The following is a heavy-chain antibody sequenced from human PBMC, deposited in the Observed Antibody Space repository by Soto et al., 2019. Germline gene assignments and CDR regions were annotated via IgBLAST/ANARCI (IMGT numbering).Heavy chain of an antibody. CDR1: GFSLSTSGVG. J-gene: IGHJ4*02. CDR3: AHTPQIVSPWGYAY. Sequence: QITLKESGPTMVKPTQTLTLTCTFSGFSLSTSGVGVGWIRQPPGEALEWLALIFWDDDKRYSPSPNSRLTITKDTSKNQVVLTMTKMDPIDTATYYCAHTPQIVSPWGYAYWGQGTLVTVSS. D-gene: IGHD2-15*01. V-gene: IGHV2-5*02. CDR2: IFWDDDK.